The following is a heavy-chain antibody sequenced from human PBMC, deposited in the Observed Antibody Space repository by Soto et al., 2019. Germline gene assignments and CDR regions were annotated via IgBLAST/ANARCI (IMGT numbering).Heavy chain of an antibody. Sequence: QVQLVESGGGVVQPGRSLRLSCAASGFTFSSNAMHWVRQAPGKGLGWVALISFDGSNKYYADSVKGRFTISRDNSKNTLYLQVNSLRAEDTGVYYCARPPGDYNIRWGQGTLVTVSS. J-gene: IGHJ4*02. CDR2: ISFDGSNK. CDR3: ARPPGDYNIR. D-gene: IGHD4-17*01. V-gene: IGHV3-30-3*01. CDR1: GFTFSSNA.